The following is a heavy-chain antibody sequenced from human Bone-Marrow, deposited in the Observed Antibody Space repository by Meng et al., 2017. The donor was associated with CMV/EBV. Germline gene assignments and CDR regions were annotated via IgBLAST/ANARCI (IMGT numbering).Heavy chain of an antibody. D-gene: IGHD5-12*01. CDR3: ARVSRSGYDGMVDY. CDR2: IYSGGST. J-gene: IGHJ4*02. Sequence: GGSLRLSCAASGFTFSSYWMHWVRQAPGKGLEWVSVIYSGGSTYYADSVKGRFTISRDNSKNTLYLQMNSLRAEDTAVYYCARVSRSGYDGMVDYWGQGTLVTVSS. CDR1: GFTFSSYW. V-gene: IGHV3-53*01.